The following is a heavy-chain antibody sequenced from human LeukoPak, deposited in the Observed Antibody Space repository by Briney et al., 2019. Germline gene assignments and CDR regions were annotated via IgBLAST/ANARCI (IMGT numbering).Heavy chain of an antibody. V-gene: IGHV4-38-2*02. D-gene: IGHD2-21*02. Sequence: SETLSLTCTVSGYSISSDYHWGWIRQSPGKRLEWIGSFSHSGTNYSNPSLKSRVTISVDTSKNHFSLKLTSLTAADTALYYCARICGGAWPYYFDYWGQGILVTVSS. J-gene: IGHJ4*02. CDR1: GYSISSDYH. CDR2: FSHSGTN. CDR3: ARICGGAWPYYFDY.